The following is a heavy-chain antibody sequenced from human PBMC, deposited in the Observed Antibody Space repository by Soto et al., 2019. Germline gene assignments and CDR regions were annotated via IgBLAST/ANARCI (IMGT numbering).Heavy chain of an antibody. J-gene: IGHJ6*03. D-gene: IGHD6-6*01. CDR2: IYYSGST. CDR1: GGSFSGYY. Sequence: PSETLSLTCAVYGGSFSGYYWSWIRQPPGKGLEWIGYIYYSGSTNYNPSLKSRVTISVDTSKNQFSLKLSSVTAADTAVYYCARDNTEAARPPDYYYYYMDVWGKGTTVTVSS. CDR3: ARDNTEAARPPDYYYYYMDV. V-gene: IGHV4-59*01.